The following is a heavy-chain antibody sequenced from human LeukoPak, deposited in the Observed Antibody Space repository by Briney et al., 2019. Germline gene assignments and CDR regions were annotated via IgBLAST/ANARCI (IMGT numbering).Heavy chain of an antibody. Sequence: ASVKVSCKASGYTFTSYGISWVQQAPGQGLEWMGWISAYNGNTNYAQKLQGRVTMTTDTSTSTAYMELRSLRSDDTAVYYCARRYSSGWYLFYWGQGTLVTVSS. CDR1: GYTFTSYG. CDR2: ISAYNGNT. V-gene: IGHV1-18*01. CDR3: ARRYSSGWYLFY. J-gene: IGHJ4*02. D-gene: IGHD6-19*01.